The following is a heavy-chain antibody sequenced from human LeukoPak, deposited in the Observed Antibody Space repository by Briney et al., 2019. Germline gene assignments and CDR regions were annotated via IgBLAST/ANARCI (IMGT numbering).Heavy chain of an antibody. V-gene: IGHV1-8*01. J-gene: IGHJ4*02. CDR3: ARGDY. CDR1: GYTFTNYD. Sequence: ASVKVSCKASGYTFTNYDINWVRQAPGQGLEWMGYMTPSSGNTGYAQKFQGRITLTSNTSINTVYMQLSSLRSEDTAVYYCARGDYWSQGTLVTVSS. CDR2: MTPSSGNT.